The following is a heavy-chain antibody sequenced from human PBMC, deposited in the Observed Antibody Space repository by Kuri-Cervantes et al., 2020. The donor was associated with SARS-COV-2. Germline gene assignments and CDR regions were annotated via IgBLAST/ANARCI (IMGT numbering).Heavy chain of an antibody. J-gene: IGHJ6*02. CDR3: ARDAYPGTNYYYGMDV. Sequence: GESLKISCAASGFTFSSYAMSWVRQAPGKGLEWVSAISGSGGTTYYADSVKGRLTISRDDSKNTLYLQMNSLRAEDTAVYYCARDAYPGTNYYYGMDVWGQGTTVTVSS. D-gene: IGHD1-1*01. CDR2: ISGSGGTT. CDR1: GFTFSSYA. V-gene: IGHV3-23*01.